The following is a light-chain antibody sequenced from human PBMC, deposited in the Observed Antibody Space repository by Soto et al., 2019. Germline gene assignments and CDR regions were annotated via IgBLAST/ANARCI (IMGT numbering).Light chain of an antibody. V-gene: IGKV3-15*01. Sequence: EIVMTQSPATLSVSPGERATLSCRASQGVSSNLAWYQQKPGQAPRLLIYGASTRATGIPARFSGSESGTEFTLTISSLQSEDFAVYYCQQYNNWPYTFGQGTKLEIK. CDR2: GAS. J-gene: IGKJ2*01. CDR1: QGVSSN. CDR3: QQYNNWPYT.